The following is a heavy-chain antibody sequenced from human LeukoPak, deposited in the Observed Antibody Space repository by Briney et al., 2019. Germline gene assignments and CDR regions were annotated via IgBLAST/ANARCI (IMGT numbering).Heavy chain of an antibody. J-gene: IGHJ5*02. D-gene: IGHD2-2*01. CDR1: GYSFTSYW. Sequence: GESLKISCKGSGYSFTSYWISWVRQMPGKGVEWMGRIDPSDSYTNYSPSFQGHVTISADKSINTAYLQWSSLKASDTAMYYCARRYCSSTSCLLKDWFDPWGQGTLVTVSS. CDR3: ARRYCSSTSCLLKDWFDP. V-gene: IGHV5-10-1*01. CDR2: IDPSDSYT.